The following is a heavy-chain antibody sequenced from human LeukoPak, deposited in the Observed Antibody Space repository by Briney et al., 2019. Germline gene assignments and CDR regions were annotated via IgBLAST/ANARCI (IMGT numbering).Heavy chain of an antibody. CDR3: ARDGGYSYGFDY. D-gene: IGHD5-18*01. J-gene: IGHJ4*02. Sequence: SETLSLTCTVSNDSISRYYWSWIRQPPGKGLEWIGYIYYSGSTNYNPSLKSRVTISVDTSKNQFSLKLSSVTAADTAVYYCARDGGYSYGFDYWGQGTLVTVSS. CDR2: IYYSGST. V-gene: IGHV4-59*01. CDR1: NDSISRYY.